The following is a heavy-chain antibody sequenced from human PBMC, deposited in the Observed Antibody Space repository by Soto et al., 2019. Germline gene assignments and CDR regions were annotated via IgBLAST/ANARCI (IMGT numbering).Heavy chain of an antibody. CDR3: AREPQSGNYFHYYGLDV. CDR2: TYYRSKWYD. Sequence: SQTLSLTCAISGDSVSSNSAAWSWIRQSPSRGLEWLGRTYYRSKWYDDFAVSVKSRITINPDTSKNQLSLQLSSVTPEDTAVYYCAREPQSGNYFHYYGLDVWGQGTTVTVSS. J-gene: IGHJ6*02. D-gene: IGHD1-26*01. CDR1: GDSVSSNSAA. V-gene: IGHV6-1*01.